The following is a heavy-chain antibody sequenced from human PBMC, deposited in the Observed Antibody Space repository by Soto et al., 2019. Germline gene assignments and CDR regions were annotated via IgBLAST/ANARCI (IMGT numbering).Heavy chain of an antibody. V-gene: IGHV3-23*01. D-gene: IGHD3-3*01. CDR1: XFTXSXCA. J-gene: IGHJ4*02. CDR3: AKDRENRGDNFWSGFEK. Sequence: EVQLLXXGGXXVXXXXXLXXXCAXXXFTXSXCAMXWVXHXPXXXXXXXXGISGSGANTYNAESVKGRFTISRDNSMNTMXLXMXSXXEDDTAVYYCAKDRENRGDNFWSGFEKWGQGTLVIXXS. CDR2: ISGSGANT.